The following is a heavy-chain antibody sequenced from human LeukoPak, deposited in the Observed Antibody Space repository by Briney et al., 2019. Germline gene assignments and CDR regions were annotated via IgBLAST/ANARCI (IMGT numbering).Heavy chain of an antibody. CDR3: ARQSLSYYYGSGSYRHCYYYYMDV. CDR2: IYPGDSDT. J-gene: IGHJ6*03. Sequence: GESLKISCKGSGYSFTSQWIGWVRQMPGKGLEWMGLIYPGDSDTKYSPSFQGQVTISADKSINTAYLQWSSLKASDTAMYYCARQSLSYYYGSGSYRHCYYYYMDVWGKGTTVTVSS. CDR1: GYSFTSQW. D-gene: IGHD3-10*01. V-gene: IGHV5-51*01.